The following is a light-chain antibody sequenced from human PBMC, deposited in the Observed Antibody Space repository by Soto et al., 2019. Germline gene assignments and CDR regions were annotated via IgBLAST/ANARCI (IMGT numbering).Light chain of an antibody. J-gene: IGKJ5*01. CDR2: DAS. V-gene: IGKV3-11*01. CDR1: QSVSSN. CDR3: QQRSNWLWT. Sequence: EVLMTQSPATLSLSPGERATLSCRASQSVSSNLAWYKQKPGQAPRLLIYDASNRATGIPARFSGSGSGTGFTLTISSLEPEDFEVYYCQQRSNWLWTFGQGTRLEI.